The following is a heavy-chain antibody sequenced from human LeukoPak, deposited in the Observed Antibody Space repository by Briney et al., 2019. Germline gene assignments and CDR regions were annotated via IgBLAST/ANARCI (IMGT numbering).Heavy chain of an antibody. V-gene: IGHV1-69*05. CDR1: GGTFSSYA. CDR2: IIPIFGTA. Sequence: SVKVSCKASGGTFSSYAISWVRPAPGQGLEWMGGIIPIFGTANYAQKFQGRVTITTDESTSTAYMELSSLRSEDTAVYYCARDRIVVVPAATPYYYYYMDVWGKGTTVTVSS. CDR3: ARDRIVVVPAATPYYYYYMDV. D-gene: IGHD2-2*01. J-gene: IGHJ6*03.